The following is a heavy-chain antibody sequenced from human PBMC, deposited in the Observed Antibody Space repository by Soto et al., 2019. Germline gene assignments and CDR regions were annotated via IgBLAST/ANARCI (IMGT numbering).Heavy chain of an antibody. CDR2: ISAYNGNT. J-gene: IGHJ6*02. CDR1: GYTFTSYG. D-gene: IGHD2-2*02. Sequence: QVQLVQSGAEVKKPGASVKVSCKASGYTFTSYGISWVRQAPGQGLEWMGRISAYNGNTNYAQKLQGRVTMTTDTSTSTAYMELRSLRSDDTAVYYCARDAPTYQLLYGADYYGMDVWGQGTTVTVSS. V-gene: IGHV1-18*04. CDR3: ARDAPTYQLLYGADYYGMDV.